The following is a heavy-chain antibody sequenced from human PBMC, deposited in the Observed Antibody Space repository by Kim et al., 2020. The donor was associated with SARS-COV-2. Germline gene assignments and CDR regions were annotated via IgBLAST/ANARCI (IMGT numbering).Heavy chain of an antibody. D-gene: IGHD3-3*01. J-gene: IGHJ3*02. CDR3: ARGDTIFGVVINAFDI. Sequence: SLKSAVTISVNTSKNQFSLKLSSVPAADTAVYYCARGDTIFGVVINAFDIWGQGTMVTVSS. V-gene: IGHV4-31*01.